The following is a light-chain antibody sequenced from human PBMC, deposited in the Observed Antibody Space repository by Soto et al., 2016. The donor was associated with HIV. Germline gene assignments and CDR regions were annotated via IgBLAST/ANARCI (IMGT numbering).Light chain of an antibody. CDR1: QAISTY. CDR2: GAS. V-gene: IGKV1-9*01. CDR3: QQYNSYT. Sequence: DIQLTQSPSFLSASVGDRVTIACRASQAISTYLAWYQQKAGKAPTLLIYGASTLQSGVPSRFSGSGSGTHFILTISSLQPEDFATYYCQQYNSYTFGQGTKLEIK. J-gene: IGKJ2*01.